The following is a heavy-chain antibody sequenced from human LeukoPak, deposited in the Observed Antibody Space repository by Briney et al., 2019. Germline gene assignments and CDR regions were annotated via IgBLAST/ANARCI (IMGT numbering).Heavy chain of an antibody. D-gene: IGHD1-26*01. J-gene: IGHJ4*02. CDR1: GGSMRSNY. V-gene: IGHV4-59*01. CDR3: ARGVNSGYFDY. CDR2: IYYSGST. Sequence: SETLSLTCTVSGGSMRSNYWFWIRQPPGKGLEWIGYIYYSGSTNYNPSLKSRVTISVDTSKNQFSLKLTSVTAADTAVYYCARGVNSGYFDYCGQGTLVTVSS.